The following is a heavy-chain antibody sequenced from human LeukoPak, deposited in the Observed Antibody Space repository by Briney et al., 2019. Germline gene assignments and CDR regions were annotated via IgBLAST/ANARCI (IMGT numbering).Heavy chain of an antibody. D-gene: IGHD3-3*01. CDR3: AKVGYTIFGVVSGAFDF. J-gene: IGHJ4*02. CDR2: ILYDGSNK. CDR1: GLTFSSYG. Sequence: GGSLSLPCAASGLTFSSYGMHWVRQAPAKGLEWGAFILYDGSNKYYADSVKGRFTIYRDNSKNTLYLQINSLRAEDTAVYDCAKVGYTIFGVVSGAFDFWGQGTLVTVSS. V-gene: IGHV3-30*02.